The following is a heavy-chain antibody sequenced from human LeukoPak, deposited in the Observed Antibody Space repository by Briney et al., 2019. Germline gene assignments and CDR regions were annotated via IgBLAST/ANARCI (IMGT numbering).Heavy chain of an antibody. Sequence: SETLSLTCTVSGGSISSSSYYWGWIRQPPGTGLEWIGSIYSGGNTYYNPSLKSRVTISVDASKNQFSLKLSSVTATDTAVYYCARQGGDSYNRSGYYTYYFDYWGQGTLVTVSS. J-gene: IGHJ4*02. CDR3: ARQGGDSYNRSGYYTYYFDY. D-gene: IGHD3-22*01. CDR2: IYSGGNT. V-gene: IGHV4-39*01. CDR1: GGSISSSSYY.